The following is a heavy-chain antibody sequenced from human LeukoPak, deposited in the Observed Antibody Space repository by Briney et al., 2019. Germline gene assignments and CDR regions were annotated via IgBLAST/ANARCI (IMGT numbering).Heavy chain of an antibody. Sequence: ASVKVSCKASGYTFTSYYMHWVRQAPGQGLEWMGIINPSGGSTSYAQKFQGRVTMARDMSTSTVYMELSSLRSEDTAVYYCARDLGGSWCVNKGKWFYPWGQGTLVTVSS. D-gene: IGHD6-13*01. CDR2: INPSGGST. V-gene: IGHV1-46*01. J-gene: IGHJ5*02. CDR3: ARDLGGSWCVNKGKWFYP. CDR1: GYTFTSYY.